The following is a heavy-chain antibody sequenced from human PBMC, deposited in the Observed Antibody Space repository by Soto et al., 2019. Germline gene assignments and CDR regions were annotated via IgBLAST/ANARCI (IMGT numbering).Heavy chain of an antibody. CDR3: ARESEDLTSNFDY. J-gene: IGHJ4*02. Sequence: GGSLRLSCAASGFTFTRYSMNWVRQAPGKGLEWVSSISSTTNYIYYGDSMKGRFTISRDNAKNSLYLETNSLRAEDTAVYYCARESEDLTSNFDYWGQGTLVTVSS. CDR1: GFTFTRYS. V-gene: IGHV3-21*04. CDR2: ISSTTNYI.